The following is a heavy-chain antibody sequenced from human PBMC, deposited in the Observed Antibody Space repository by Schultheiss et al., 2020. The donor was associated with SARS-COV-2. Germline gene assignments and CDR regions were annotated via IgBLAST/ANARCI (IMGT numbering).Heavy chain of an antibody. CDR1: GGSISSSSYY. CDR2: IYYSGST. Sequence: SQTLSLTCPVSGGSISSSSYYWGWIRQPPGKGLEWIGSIYYSGSTYYNPSLKSRVTISVDTSKNQFSLKLSSVTAADTAVYYCARDELTEGRYCSGGSCHDGYWGQGTLVTVSS. J-gene: IGHJ4*02. D-gene: IGHD2-15*01. V-gene: IGHV4-39*07. CDR3: ARDELTEGRYCSGGSCHDGY.